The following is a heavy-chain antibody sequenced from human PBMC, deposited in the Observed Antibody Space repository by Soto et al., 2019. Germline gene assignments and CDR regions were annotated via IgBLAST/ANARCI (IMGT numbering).Heavy chain of an antibody. Sequence: RLSCAASGFTFSSYWMSWVRQAPGKGLEWVANIKQDGSEKYYVDSVKGRFTISRDNAKNSLYLQMNSLRAEDTAVYYCARDNRDIVLMVYASDAFDIWGQGTMVTVSS. J-gene: IGHJ3*02. V-gene: IGHV3-7*01. CDR3: ARDNRDIVLMVYASDAFDI. D-gene: IGHD2-8*01. CDR2: IKQDGSEK. CDR1: GFTFSSYW.